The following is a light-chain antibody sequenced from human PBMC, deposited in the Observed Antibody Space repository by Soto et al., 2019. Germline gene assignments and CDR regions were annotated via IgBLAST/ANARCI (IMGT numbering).Light chain of an antibody. CDR1: QSISSY. CDR2: AAS. V-gene: IGKV1-39*01. Sequence: DIHMTQSPSSLSASVGDRVTITCRASQSISSYVNWYQQKSGQAPKLLIYAASSLRSGVPSRFSGTGSGTDFTLTITSLQPEDFATYYCQQSYSTPRTFGQGTKVEIK. J-gene: IGKJ1*01. CDR3: QQSYSTPRT.